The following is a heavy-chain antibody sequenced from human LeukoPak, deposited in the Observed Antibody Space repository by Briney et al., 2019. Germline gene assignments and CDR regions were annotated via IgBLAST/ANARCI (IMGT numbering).Heavy chain of an antibody. Sequence: PGGSLRLSCAASGFTFSSYAMHWVRQAPGKGLEWVAVISYDGSNKYYADSVKGRFTISRDNSKNTLYLQMNSLRAEDTAVYYCAREAYEAYFDYWGQGTLVTVSS. J-gene: IGHJ4*02. D-gene: IGHD5-12*01. CDR1: GFTFSSYA. CDR3: AREAYEAYFDY. CDR2: ISYDGSNK. V-gene: IGHV3-30*04.